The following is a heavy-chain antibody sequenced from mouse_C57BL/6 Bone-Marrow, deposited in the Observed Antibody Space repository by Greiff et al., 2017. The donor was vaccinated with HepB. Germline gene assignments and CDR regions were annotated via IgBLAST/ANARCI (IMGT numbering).Heavy chain of an antibody. CDR2: IHPNSGST. J-gene: IGHJ2*01. CDR1: GYTFTSYW. Sequence: VQLQQSGAEMVKPGASVKLSCKASGYTFTSYWMHWVKQRPGQGLEWIGMIHPNSGSTNYNEKFKSKATLTVDKSSSTAYMQLSSLTSEDSAVYYCAREGVATGFDYWGQGTTLTVSS. CDR3: AREGVATGFDY. D-gene: IGHD1-1*01. V-gene: IGHV1-64*01.